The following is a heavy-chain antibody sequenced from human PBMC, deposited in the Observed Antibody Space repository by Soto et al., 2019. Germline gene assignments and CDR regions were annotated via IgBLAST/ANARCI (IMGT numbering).Heavy chain of an antibody. CDR1: GYTFTSYG. J-gene: IGHJ4*02. CDR2: ISTYNGNT. V-gene: IGHV1-18*01. Sequence: QVQLVQSGAEVKKPGASVKVSCKASGYTFTSYGISWVRQAPGQGLEWMGWISTYNGNTNYAQQLQGRVTMTTDTSTSTAYMELRGLRSDDTAVYYCARADGSGSDAPHFDYWGQGTLVTFAS. CDR3: ARADGSGSDAPHFDY. D-gene: IGHD3-10*01.